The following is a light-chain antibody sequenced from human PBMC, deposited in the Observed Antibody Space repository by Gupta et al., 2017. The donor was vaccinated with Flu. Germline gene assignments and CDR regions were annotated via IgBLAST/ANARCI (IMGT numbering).Light chain of an antibody. V-gene: IGLV2-11*01. Sequence: QSALTQPRSVSGSPGQSVTISCTGTSSDVGAYNYVSWYQQHPGKAPKVIIYDVTKRPSGVPDRFSGSTSGNTASLTISGLQAEDEADYYCCSFAGRYTWVFGGGTKLTVL. J-gene: IGLJ3*02. CDR1: SSDVGAYNY. CDR3: CSFAGRYTWV. CDR2: DVT.